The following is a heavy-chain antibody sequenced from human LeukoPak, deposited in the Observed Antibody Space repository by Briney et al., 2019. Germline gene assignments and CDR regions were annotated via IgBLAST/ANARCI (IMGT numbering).Heavy chain of an antibody. V-gene: IGHV1-69*06. CDR2: IIPIFGTA. CDR1: GGTFSSYA. Sequence: WASVKVSRKASGGTFSSYAISWVRQAPRQGLEWMGGIIPIFGTANYAQKFQGRVTITADKSTSTAYMELSSLRSEDTAVYYCARSSKGGAGLDAFDIWGQGTMVTVSS. J-gene: IGHJ3*02. CDR3: ARSSKGGAGLDAFDI. D-gene: IGHD6-19*01.